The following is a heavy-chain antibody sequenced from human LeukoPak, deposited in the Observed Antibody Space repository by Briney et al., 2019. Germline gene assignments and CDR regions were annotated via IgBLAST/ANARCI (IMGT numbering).Heavy chain of an antibody. V-gene: IGHV5-51*01. CDR2: IYPGDSDT. CDR1: DYTFTTYW. J-gene: IGHJ6*02. Sequence: GESLQISCQGSDYTFTTYWIGWVRPMPGEGLEWMGIIYPGDSDTTYSPSFQGQVTFSADKSISVAYLQWRSLKASDTAMYYCARNSHSNGMDVWGQGTTVTVSS. D-gene: IGHD2-15*01. CDR3: ARNSHSNGMDV.